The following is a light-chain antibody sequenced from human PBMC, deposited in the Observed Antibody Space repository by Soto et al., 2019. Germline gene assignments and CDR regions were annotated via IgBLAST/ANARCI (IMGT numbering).Light chain of an antibody. J-gene: IGKJ5*01. V-gene: IGKV1-9*01. Sequence: DIQLTQSPSFLSASVGDRVTIPCRASQGISNYLAWYQQKPGKAPKLLIYDASTLQSGVPSRFSGSGSGTEFTLTISSLLPEDFATYYCQQINTFPCTFGQGTRLEIK. CDR1: QGISNY. CDR3: QQINTFPCT. CDR2: DAS.